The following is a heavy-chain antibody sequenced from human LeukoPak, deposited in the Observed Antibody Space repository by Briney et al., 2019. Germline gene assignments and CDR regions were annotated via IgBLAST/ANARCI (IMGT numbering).Heavy chain of an antibody. J-gene: IGHJ3*02. Sequence: GGSLRLSCAASGFTFSSYGMHWVRQAPGKGLEWVAVIWHDGSNKYYADSVKGRFTISRDNSKNTLYLQMNSLRAEDTAVYYCARDMASGWYDAFDIWGQGTMVTVSS. CDR2: IWHDGSNK. CDR1: GFTFSSYG. D-gene: IGHD6-19*01. CDR3: ARDMASGWYDAFDI. V-gene: IGHV3-33*01.